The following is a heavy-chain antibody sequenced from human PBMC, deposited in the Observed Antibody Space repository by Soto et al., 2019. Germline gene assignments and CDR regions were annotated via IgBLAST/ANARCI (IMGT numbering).Heavy chain of an antibody. V-gene: IGHV1-69*01. CDR3: ARDGVDVSRTTVRHGALDI. CDR2: FIPVFTTA. D-gene: IGHD4-17*01. J-gene: IGHJ3*02. Sequence: QVQLVQSGAEVKKPGSSVKVSCKASGGSFSTYGISWVRQAPGQGLEWMGGFIPVFTTAKYAQKFQARVSITADESTDTAYMELSSLRSEDTAVYFCARDGVDVSRTTVRHGALDIWGQGTVVTVSS. CDR1: GGSFSTYG.